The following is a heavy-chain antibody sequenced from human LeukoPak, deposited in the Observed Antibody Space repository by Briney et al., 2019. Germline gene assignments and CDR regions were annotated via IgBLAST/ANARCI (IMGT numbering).Heavy chain of an antibody. J-gene: IGHJ4*02. Sequence: SETLSLICTVSGGSNSSSSYYCGWIRQPPGKGLEWIGSIYYSGSTYYNPSLKSRVTISVDTSKNQFSLKLSSVTAADTAVYYCAGLRIVVVPAAMDDYWGQGTLVTVSS. CDR2: IYYSGST. D-gene: IGHD2-2*01. CDR3: AGLRIVVVPAAMDDY. CDR1: GGSNSSSSYY. V-gene: IGHV4-39*01.